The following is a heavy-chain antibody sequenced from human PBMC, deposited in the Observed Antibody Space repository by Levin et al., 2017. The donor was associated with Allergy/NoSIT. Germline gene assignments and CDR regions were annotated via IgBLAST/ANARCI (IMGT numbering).Heavy chain of an antibody. Sequence: GGSLRLSCAASGFTFSSYSMNWVRQAPGKGLEWVSSISSSSSYIYYADSVKGRFTISRDNAKNSLYLQMNSLRAEDTAVYYCARAVVPAAYYYYYGMDVWGQGTTVTVSS. V-gene: IGHV3-21*01. J-gene: IGHJ6*02. CDR3: ARAVVPAAYYYYYGMDV. D-gene: IGHD2-2*01. CDR2: ISSSSSYI. CDR1: GFTFSSYS.